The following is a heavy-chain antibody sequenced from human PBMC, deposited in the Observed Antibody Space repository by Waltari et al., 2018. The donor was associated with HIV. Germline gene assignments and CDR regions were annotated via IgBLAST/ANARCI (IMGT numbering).Heavy chain of an antibody. D-gene: IGHD3-16*02. V-gene: IGHV4-39*01. CDR2: ISSSGSS. CDR1: GGSISSSRHY. Sequence: QLQLQESGPGLVKPSETLSLTCIVSGGSISSSRHYWGWIRQPPGKGLEWLATISSSGSSFYNPSLKSRLTISVDTSKNRFSLRLSSVTAADTAVYYCARHLNHGHDYVWGSYRPFD. J-gene: IGHJ4*01. CDR3: ARHLNHGHDYVWGSYRPFD.